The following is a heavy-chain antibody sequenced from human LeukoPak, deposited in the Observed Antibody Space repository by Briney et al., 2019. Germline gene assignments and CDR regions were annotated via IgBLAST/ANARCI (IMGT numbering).Heavy chain of an antibody. V-gene: IGHV3-66*01. Sequence: GGSLRLSCAASGFTVSINYMSWVRQAPGKGLEWVSVIYSGGSTYYADSVKGRFTISRDNSKNTLYLQMNSLRAEDTAVYYCAREVPDCGWGGWGQGTLVTVSS. J-gene: IGHJ4*02. CDR2: IYSGGST. CDR3: AREVPDCGWGG. CDR1: GFTVSINY. D-gene: IGHD2-21*01.